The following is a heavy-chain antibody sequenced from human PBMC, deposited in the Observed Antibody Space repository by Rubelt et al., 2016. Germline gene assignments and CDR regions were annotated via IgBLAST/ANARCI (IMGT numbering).Heavy chain of an antibody. Sequence: PGSSVKVSCKASGYTFTSYSVTWVRQAPGQGLEWMGWINTYNGDADYAQKFQGRVTMTIDTSASTAYMELRSLSSGDTALYYCATDTIFGVTDAFDIWGQGTVVSVSS. CDR3: ATDTIFGVTDAFDI. CDR1: GYTFTSYS. CDR2: INTYNGDA. J-gene: IGHJ3*02. D-gene: IGHD3-3*02. V-gene: IGHV1-18*01.